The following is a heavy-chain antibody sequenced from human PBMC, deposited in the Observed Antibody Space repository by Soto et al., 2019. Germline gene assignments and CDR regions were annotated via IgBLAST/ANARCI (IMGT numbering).Heavy chain of an antibody. Sequence: XSVKVSCKASGDTFTTYDINWVRQATGHGLEWMGWINPNSGNIGYAQRFQGRVTMTRDTAIRTAYMEVSSLRSDDTAVYYCARGRASGSYYLLDYWGQGTLVTVSS. D-gene: IGHD3-10*01. J-gene: IGHJ4*02. CDR2: INPNSGNI. CDR3: ARGRASGSYYLLDY. V-gene: IGHV1-8*01. CDR1: GDTFTTYD.